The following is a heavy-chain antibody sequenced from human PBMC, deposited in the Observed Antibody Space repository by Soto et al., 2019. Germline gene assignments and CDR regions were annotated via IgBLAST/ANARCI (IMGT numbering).Heavy chain of an antibody. J-gene: IGHJ5*02. D-gene: IGHD2-8*02. V-gene: IGHV4-4*02. CDR3: ARHEGWTGPDQ. CDR2: IFHDGNT. CDR1: GASIGSGGW. Sequence: SETLSLTCAVSGASIGSGGWWSWVRQPPGKGLEWIAEIFHDGNTNYSPSLKSRVTISVDKSQNQFSLNVYSVTVADTAVYYCARHEGWTGPDQWGQGTLVTVS.